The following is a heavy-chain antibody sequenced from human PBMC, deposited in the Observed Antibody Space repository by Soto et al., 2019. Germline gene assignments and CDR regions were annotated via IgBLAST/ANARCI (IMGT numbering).Heavy chain of an antibody. Sequence: QVQLVESGGGVVQPGKSLRLSCAASGFTFNTYGMHWVRQAPGKGPEWVAVISNDGSNKYYADSVKGRFTISRDTSKNTLYLQMNGLRAEDSAVYYCANWNYPQSDWGQGTLVTVSS. V-gene: IGHV3-30*18. CDR1: GFTFNTYG. CDR3: ANWNYPQSD. CDR2: ISNDGSNK. D-gene: IGHD1-7*01. J-gene: IGHJ4*02.